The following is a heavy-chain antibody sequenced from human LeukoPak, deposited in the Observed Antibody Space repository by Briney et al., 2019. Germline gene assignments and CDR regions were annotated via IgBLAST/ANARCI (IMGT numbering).Heavy chain of an antibody. Sequence: GGSLRLSRAASGFTFSSYAMHWVRQAPGKGLEWVAVISYDGSNKYYADSVKGRFTISRDNSKNTLYLQMNSLRAEDTAVYYCARDINDIPAYYFDYWGQGTPVTVSS. J-gene: IGHJ4*02. CDR3: ARDINDIPAYYFDY. V-gene: IGHV3-30*04. D-gene: IGHD3-9*01. CDR1: GFTFSSYA. CDR2: ISYDGSNK.